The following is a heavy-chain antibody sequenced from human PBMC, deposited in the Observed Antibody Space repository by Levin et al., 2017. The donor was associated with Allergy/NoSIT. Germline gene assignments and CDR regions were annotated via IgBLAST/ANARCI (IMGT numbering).Heavy chain of an antibody. CDR2: INSDGSST. CDR1: GFTFSSYW. D-gene: IGHD6-19*01. Sequence: GESLKISCAASGFTFSSYWMHWVRQAPGKGLVWVSRINSDGSSTSYADSVKGRFTISRDNAKNTLYLQMNSLRAEDTAVYYCARDRRQSYFDYWGQGTLVTVSS. CDR3: ARDRRQSYFDY. J-gene: IGHJ4*02. V-gene: IGHV3-74*01.